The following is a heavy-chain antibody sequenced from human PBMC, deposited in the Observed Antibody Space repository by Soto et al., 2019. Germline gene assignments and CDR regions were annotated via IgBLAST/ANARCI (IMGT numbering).Heavy chain of an antibody. Sequence: EVQLLDSGGGLVQPGGSLRLSCAASGFTFITYAMSWVRQAPGKGLEWVSIISGSGGSTYYPDSVKGRFTISRDNSNNTLYLQMNSPRAADTAVYYCTKLPAAQSYFDFWGQGTLVTVSS. V-gene: IGHV3-23*01. CDR1: GFTFITYA. CDR3: TKLPAAQSYFDF. CDR2: ISGSGGST. D-gene: IGHD2-2*01. J-gene: IGHJ4*02.